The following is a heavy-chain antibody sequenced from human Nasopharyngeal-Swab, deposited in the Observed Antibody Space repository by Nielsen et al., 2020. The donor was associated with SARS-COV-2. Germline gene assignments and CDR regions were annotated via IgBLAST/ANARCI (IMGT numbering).Heavy chain of an antibody. D-gene: IGHD3-16*01. CDR1: GSTFSSYW. V-gene: IGHV3-74*01. J-gene: IGHJ5*02. CDR2: IDEHGSTI. Sequence: GESLKISCVASGSTFSSYWMHWVRQVPGKGLVWVSRIDEHGSTINHADSVEGRFTISRDNAKNTLFLQMNSLRAEDTAVYYCGRDLGGRFSTWGQGTLVTVSS. CDR3: GRDLGGRFST.